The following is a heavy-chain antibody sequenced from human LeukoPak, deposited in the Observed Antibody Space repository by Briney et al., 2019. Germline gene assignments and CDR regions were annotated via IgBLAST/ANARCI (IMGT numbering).Heavy chain of an antibody. V-gene: IGHV3-21*01. D-gene: IGHD6-19*01. J-gene: IGHJ3*02. Sequence: PGGSLRLSCAASGFTFSSYWMHWVRQAPGKGLEWVSSISSSSSYIYYADSVKGRFTISRDNAKNSLYLQMNSLRAEDTAVYYCAREVAVAGTSNGGDAFDIWGQGTLVTVSS. CDR1: GFTFSSYW. CDR3: AREVAVAGTSNGGDAFDI. CDR2: ISSSSSYI.